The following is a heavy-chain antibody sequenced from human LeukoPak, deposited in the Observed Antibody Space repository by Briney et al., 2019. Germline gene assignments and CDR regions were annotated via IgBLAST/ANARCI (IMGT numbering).Heavy chain of an antibody. V-gene: IGHV3-23*01. D-gene: IGHD2-15*01. CDR3: ARYCGADSCYSGLDY. Sequence: GGSLRLSCAASGFTFSSYVMTWVRQAPGRGLEWVSSIGNSGRGTYYADSMKGRFTISRDNSKSTLFLHMSSLRAGDTAIYYCARYCGADSCYSGLDYWGQGALVTVSS. J-gene: IGHJ4*02. CDR2: IGNSGRGT. CDR1: GFTFSSYV.